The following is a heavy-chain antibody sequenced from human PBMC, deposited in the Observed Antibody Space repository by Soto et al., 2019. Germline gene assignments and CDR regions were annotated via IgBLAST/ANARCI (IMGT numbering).Heavy chain of an antibody. CDR3: AGFQIVPGASWFDP. V-gene: IGHV1-18*04. CDR2: ISGYNGNT. Sequence: QVQLVQSGAEVKKPGASVKVSCKASGYTFTSYGISWVRQAPGQGLEYMGWISGYNGNTNYEQKFQGRVSMTTDTSTSTAYMELRSLRSDDTAVYYCAGFQIVPGASWFDPWGQGTLVTVSS. J-gene: IGHJ5*02. CDR1: GYTFTSYG. D-gene: IGHD2-2*01.